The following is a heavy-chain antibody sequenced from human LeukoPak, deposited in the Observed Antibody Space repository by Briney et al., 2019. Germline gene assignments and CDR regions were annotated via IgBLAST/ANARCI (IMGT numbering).Heavy chain of an antibody. J-gene: IGHJ4*02. CDR2: ISSSSSYI. CDR1: GFTFSSYS. D-gene: IGHD3-22*01. CDR3: AREVAPYYYDSSGYYWLDY. Sequence: PGGSLRLSCAASGFTFSSYSMNWVRQAPGKGLEWVSSISSSSSYIYYADSVKGRFTIPRDNAKNSLYLQMNSLRAEDTAVYYCAREVAPYYYDSSGYYWLDYWGQGTLVTVSS. V-gene: IGHV3-21*01.